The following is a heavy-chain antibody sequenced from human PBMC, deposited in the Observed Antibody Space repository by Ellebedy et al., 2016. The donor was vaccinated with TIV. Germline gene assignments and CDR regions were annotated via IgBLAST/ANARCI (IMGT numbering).Heavy chain of an antibody. CDR3: ASMISSTFGGSVDY. Sequence: GESLKISCKGSGYSFTSYWNGWVRQMPGKGLEWMGRIDPSDSYTNYSPSFQGHVTISADKSISTAYLQWSSLKASDTAMYYCASMISSTFGGSVDYWGQGTLVTVSS. CDR1: GYSFTSYW. D-gene: IGHD3-16*01. V-gene: IGHV5-10-1*01. J-gene: IGHJ4*02. CDR2: IDPSDSYT.